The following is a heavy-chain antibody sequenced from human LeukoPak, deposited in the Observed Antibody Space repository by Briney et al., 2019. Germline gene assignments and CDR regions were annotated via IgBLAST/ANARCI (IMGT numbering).Heavy chain of an antibody. CDR1: GYTFTGYY. D-gene: IGHD1-26*01. Sequence: GASVKVSCKASGYTFTGYYMHWVRQAPGQGLEWMGWINPNSGGTNYAQKFQGRVTMTRDTSISTAYMELSRLRSDDTAVYYCARDIGGSYREDAFDIWGQGTMVTVSS. V-gene: IGHV1-2*02. CDR3: ARDIGGSYREDAFDI. J-gene: IGHJ3*02. CDR2: INPNSGGT.